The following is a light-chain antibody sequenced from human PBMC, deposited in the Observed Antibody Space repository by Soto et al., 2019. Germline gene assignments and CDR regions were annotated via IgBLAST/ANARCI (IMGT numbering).Light chain of an antibody. CDR1: QSVSSSY. V-gene: IGKV3-20*01. CDR2: GAS. Sequence: EIVLTQSPGTLSLSPGERATLSCRASQSVSSSYLAWYQQKPGQAPRLPIYGASSRATAIPDRFSGSGSGTDFTLTISRLEPEDFAVYYCQQYGSSPRTFGQGTKVEIK. J-gene: IGKJ1*01. CDR3: QQYGSSPRT.